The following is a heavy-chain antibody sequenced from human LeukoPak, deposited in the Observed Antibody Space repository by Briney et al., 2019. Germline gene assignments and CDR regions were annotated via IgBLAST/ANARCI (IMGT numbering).Heavy chain of an antibody. CDR1: GFTFSSYA. CDR2: ISGSGGST. D-gene: IGHD2-15*01. J-gene: IGHJ4*02. Sequence: GGSLRLSCAASGFTFSSYAMSWVRQAPGKGLEWVSAISGSGGSTYYADSVKGRFTISRDNSKNTLYLQMNSLRAEDTAVYYCARVGCSGGSCRYGNYFDYWGQGTLVTVSS. V-gene: IGHV3-23*01. CDR3: ARVGCSGGSCRYGNYFDY.